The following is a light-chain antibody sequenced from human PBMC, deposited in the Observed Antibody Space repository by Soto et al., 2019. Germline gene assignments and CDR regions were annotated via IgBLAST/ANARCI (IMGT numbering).Light chain of an antibody. CDR3: QQYGGSPST. V-gene: IGKV3-20*01. J-gene: IGKJ4*01. Sequence: IVLTQSPGTLSLSPGDRATLSCRASQTVFKNYLAWYQQKPGQAPRLLIYDASTRAAGISDRISGSGSGTDFTRTVNRLEPADFAVYYCQQYGGSPSTFGGGTKVEIK. CDR2: DAS. CDR1: QTVFKNY.